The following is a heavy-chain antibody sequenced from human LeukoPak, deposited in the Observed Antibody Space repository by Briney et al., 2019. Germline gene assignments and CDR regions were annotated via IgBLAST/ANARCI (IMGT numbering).Heavy chain of an antibody. CDR3: ARVRWNDGAFDI. Sequence: SETLSLTCAVYGGSFSGYYWSWIRQPPGKGLEWIGYIYYSGSTNYNPSLKSRVTISVDTSKNQFSLKLSSVTAADTAVYYCARVRWNDGAFDIWGQGTMVTVSS. CDR1: GGSFSGYY. CDR2: IYYSGST. D-gene: IGHD1-1*01. V-gene: IGHV4-59*01. J-gene: IGHJ3*02.